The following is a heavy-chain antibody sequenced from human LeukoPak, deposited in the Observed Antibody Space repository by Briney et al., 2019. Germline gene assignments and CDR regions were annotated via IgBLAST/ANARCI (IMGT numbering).Heavy chain of an antibody. CDR1: GFSFSSYV. D-gene: IGHD5-18*01. CDR3: TRRTASDY. J-gene: IGHJ4*02. Sequence: GSLRLSCVASGFSFSSYVMNWVRPAPGKGLEWVASINSGSSYVSYADSVKGRFTISRDNAKNSLYLQMNSLRVEDTAVYYCTRRTASDYWGQGSLVTVSS. V-gene: IGHV3-21*01. CDR2: INSGSSYV.